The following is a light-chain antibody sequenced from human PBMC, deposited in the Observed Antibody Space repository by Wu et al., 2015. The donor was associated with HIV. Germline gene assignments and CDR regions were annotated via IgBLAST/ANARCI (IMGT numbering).Light chain of an antibody. V-gene: IGKV3-15*01. CDR2: GAS. J-gene: IGKJ1*01. CDR3: QQYSNRWT. CDR1: QSVGSN. Sequence: EIVLTQSPATLSLSPGERATVSCRASQSVGSNLAWYQHKPGQAPRLLIYGASTRATGAPARFSGSGSGTEFTLTITSMQSADFAVYYCQQYSNRWTFGQGTKVEIK.